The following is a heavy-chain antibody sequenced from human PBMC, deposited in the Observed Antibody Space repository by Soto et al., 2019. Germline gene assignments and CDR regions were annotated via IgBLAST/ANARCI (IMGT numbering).Heavy chain of an antibody. Sequence: GGSLRLSCAASGFTFSSYGMHWVRQAPGKGLEWVAVISYDGSNKYYADSVKGRFTISRDNSKNTLYLQMNSLRAEDTAVYYCAKTMDYDFWSGYYTRYYYYGMDVWGQGTTVTVSS. V-gene: IGHV3-30*18. D-gene: IGHD3-3*01. CDR2: ISYDGSNK. CDR1: GFTFSSYG. J-gene: IGHJ6*02. CDR3: AKTMDYDFWSGYYTRYYYYGMDV.